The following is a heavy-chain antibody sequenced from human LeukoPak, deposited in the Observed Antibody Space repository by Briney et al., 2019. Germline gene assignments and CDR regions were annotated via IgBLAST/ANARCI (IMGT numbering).Heavy chain of an antibody. CDR3: AKDLPAAYFDY. J-gene: IGHJ4*02. V-gene: IGHV3-30*02. CDR2: VRSDGDIK. D-gene: IGHD2-2*01. CDR1: GFTFSNYG. Sequence: GGSLRLSCAASGFTFSNYGMHWVRQAPGKGLEWVAFVRSDGDIKYYADSVKGRFTISRDNSRTTLHLQMNSLRVEDTAVYHCAKDLPAAYFDYWGRGTLVTVSS.